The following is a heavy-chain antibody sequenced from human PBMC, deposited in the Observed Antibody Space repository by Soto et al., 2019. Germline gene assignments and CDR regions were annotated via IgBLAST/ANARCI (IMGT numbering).Heavy chain of an antibody. CDR2: INSDGSST. D-gene: IGHD2-15*01. J-gene: IGHJ5*02. Sequence: PGGSLRLSCAASGFTFSSYWMHWGLQAPGKGLVWVSRINSDGSSTSYADSVKGRFTISRDNAKNTLYLQMNSLRAEDTAVYYCARPLMVGNWFDPWGQGTLVTVSS. V-gene: IGHV3-74*01. CDR1: GFTFSSYW. CDR3: ARPLMVGNWFDP.